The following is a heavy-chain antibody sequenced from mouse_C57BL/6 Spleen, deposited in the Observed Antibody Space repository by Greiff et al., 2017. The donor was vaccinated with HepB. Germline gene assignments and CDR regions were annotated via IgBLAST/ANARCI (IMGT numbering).Heavy chain of an antibody. Sequence: EVKLQESGTVLARPGASVKMSCKTSGYTFTSYWMHWVKQRPGQGLEWIGAIYPGNSDTSYNQKFKGKAKLTAVTSASTAYMELSSLTNEDSAVYYCTKNSYYGSSYNYAMDYWGQGTSVTVSS. J-gene: IGHJ4*01. CDR3: TKNSYYGSSYNYAMDY. V-gene: IGHV1-5*01. D-gene: IGHD1-1*01. CDR1: GYTFTSYW. CDR2: IYPGNSDT.